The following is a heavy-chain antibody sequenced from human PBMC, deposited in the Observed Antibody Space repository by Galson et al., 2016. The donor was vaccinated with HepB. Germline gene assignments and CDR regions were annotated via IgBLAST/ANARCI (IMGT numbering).Heavy chain of an antibody. J-gene: IGHJ4*02. CDR2: INWNGRNP. D-gene: IGHD2-15*01. CDR3: ARNQGSGGGSCYAN. Sequence: SLRLSCAASGFTFDDHGMSWVRQAPGKGLEWVSGINWNGRNPVYAASVKGRFTISRDNGDNSLLLHMNSLSAEDTALYYCARNQGSGGGSCYANWGQGVLVTVSS. CDR1: GFTFDDHG. V-gene: IGHV3-20*04.